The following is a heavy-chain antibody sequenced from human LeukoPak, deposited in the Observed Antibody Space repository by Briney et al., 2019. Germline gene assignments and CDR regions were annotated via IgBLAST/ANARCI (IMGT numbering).Heavy chain of an antibody. CDR3: ATKIRGYYDSSGPFDY. Sequence: GASVKVSCKASGYTFTSYYMHWVRQAPGKGLEWMGGFHTEDGETIYAQKFQGRVTMTEDTSTDTAYMELSSLRSEDTAVYYCATKIRGYYDSSGPFDYWGQGALVTVSS. CDR2: FHTEDGET. D-gene: IGHD3-22*01. CDR1: GYTFTSYY. J-gene: IGHJ4*02. V-gene: IGHV1-24*01.